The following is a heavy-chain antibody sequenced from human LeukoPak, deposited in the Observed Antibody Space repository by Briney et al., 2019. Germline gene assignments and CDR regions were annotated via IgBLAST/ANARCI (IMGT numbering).Heavy chain of an antibody. CDR3: AKDRLYSGYDSPKEFDP. CDR2: IRYDGSNK. J-gene: IGHJ5*02. V-gene: IGHV3-30*02. Sequence: PGGSLRLSCAASGFTFSSYGMHWVRQAPGKGLEGVAFIRYDGSNKYYADSVKGGFTISRDNSKNTLYLQMNSLRAEDTAVYYCAKDRLYSGYDSPKEFDPWGQGTLVTVSS. CDR1: GFTFSSYG. D-gene: IGHD5-12*01.